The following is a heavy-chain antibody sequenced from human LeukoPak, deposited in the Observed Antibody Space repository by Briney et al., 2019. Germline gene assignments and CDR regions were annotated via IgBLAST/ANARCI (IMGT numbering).Heavy chain of an antibody. CDR2: IYYSGST. Sequence: SETLSLTCTVSGGSISSSSYYWGWIRQPPGKGLEWIVSIYYSGSTYYNPSLKSRVTISVDTSKNQFSLKLSSVTAADTAVYYCARRSLVEVLALPGIAAAGTLDYWGQGTLVTVSS. V-gene: IGHV4-39*01. J-gene: IGHJ4*02. CDR3: ARRSLVEVLALPGIAAAGTLDY. CDR1: GGSISSSSYY. D-gene: IGHD6-13*01.